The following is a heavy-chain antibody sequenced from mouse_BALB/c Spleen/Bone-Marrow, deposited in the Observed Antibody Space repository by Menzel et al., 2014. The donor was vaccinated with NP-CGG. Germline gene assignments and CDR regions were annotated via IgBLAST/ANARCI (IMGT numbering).Heavy chain of an antibody. CDR3: TRGGNWDDFDY. CDR2: IGSGSSTI. J-gene: IGHJ2*01. D-gene: IGHD4-1*01. CDR1: GFIFSSFG. V-gene: IGHV5-17*02. Sequence: EVQLVESGGGLVQPGGSRKLSCAASGFIFSSFGMHWVRQAPEKGLEWVAYIGSGSSTIFYADTVKGRFTISRDNPRNTLFLQMTSLRSEDTAMYYCTRGGNWDDFDYWGQGTTLTVSS.